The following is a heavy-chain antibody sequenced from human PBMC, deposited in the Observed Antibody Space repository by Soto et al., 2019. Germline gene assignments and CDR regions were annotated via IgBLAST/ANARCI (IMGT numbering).Heavy chain of an antibody. CDR1: GYTFTNFG. Sequence: QVQLVQSGAEVKKPGASVKVSCKASGYTFTNFGISWVRQATGQGLEWMGWISANNGNTNYAQNFQGRVTMTTDTAMSTAYMELTSLRSDDTAVYYCARGGAPFDYWGQGTLVTVSS. CDR3: ARGGAPFDY. V-gene: IGHV1-18*01. CDR2: ISANNGNT. J-gene: IGHJ4*02. D-gene: IGHD1-26*01.